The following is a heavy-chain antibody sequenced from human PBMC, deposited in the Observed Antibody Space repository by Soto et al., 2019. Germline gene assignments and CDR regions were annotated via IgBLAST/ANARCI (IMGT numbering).Heavy chain of an antibody. CDR2: IKSDGSST. V-gene: IGHV3-74*01. CDR1: GFTFSSYW. Sequence: SLRLSCAASGFTFSSYWMHWLRQAPGKGLVWVSRIKSDGSSTNYADSVKGRFTVSRDNAKNTLYLQMNSLRAEDTAVYYCARGNYGMDVWGQGTTVTVSS. J-gene: IGHJ6*02. CDR3: ARGNYGMDV.